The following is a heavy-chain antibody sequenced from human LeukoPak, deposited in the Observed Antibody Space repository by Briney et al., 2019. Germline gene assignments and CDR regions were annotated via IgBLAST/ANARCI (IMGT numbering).Heavy chain of an antibody. Sequence: PGGSLRLSCEASRFTFRTYQMTWVRQAPGKGLECVSYISSGGSTRYYADSVKGRFTISRDNANNSLYLQMNSLRAEDTAVYYCARLLAVVRGFHYGMDAWGQGTTVTVSS. D-gene: IGHD6-19*01. CDR1: RFTFRTYQ. V-gene: IGHV3-48*03. CDR2: ISSGGSTR. J-gene: IGHJ6*02. CDR3: ARLLAVVRGFHYGMDA.